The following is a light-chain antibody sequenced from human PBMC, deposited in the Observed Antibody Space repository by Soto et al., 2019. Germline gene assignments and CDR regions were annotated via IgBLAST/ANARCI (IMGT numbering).Light chain of an antibody. CDR2: GAS. Sequence: EIVLTQSPGTLSLSPGERATISCRASQSVSSSYLAWYQQKPGQPPRLLISGASSKATGIPDRFSGSGSGTDFILTVSRLEHEDFAVYYCQQYGRASITFGQGTRLEIK. J-gene: IGKJ5*01. CDR1: QSVSSSY. CDR3: QQYGRASIT. V-gene: IGKV3-20*01.